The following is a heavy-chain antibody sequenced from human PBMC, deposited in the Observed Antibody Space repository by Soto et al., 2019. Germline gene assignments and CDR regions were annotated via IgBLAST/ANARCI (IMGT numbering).Heavy chain of an antibody. CDR2: ISYDGSHK. CDR1: GFTFSDYA. D-gene: IGHD3-22*01. J-gene: IGHJ4*02. CDR3: ADHSSGYANYFDH. V-gene: IGHV3-30*04. Sequence: QVQLVESGGDVVQPGTSLRLSCVASGFTFSDYAMHWVRQAPGKGLEWVALISYDGSHKYYTDYVKGRCTISRDNSNNTLSLQLTSLRPEDAAIYYCADHSSGYANYFDHWGQGTGVTVSS.